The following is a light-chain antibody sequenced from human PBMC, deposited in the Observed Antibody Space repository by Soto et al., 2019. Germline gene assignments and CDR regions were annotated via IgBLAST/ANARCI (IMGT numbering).Light chain of an antibody. CDR2: AAS. CDR1: QSISTY. V-gene: IGKV1-39*01. CDR3: QQSYNSPWT. Sequence: DIQMTQSPSSLSASVRDRVTITCRASQSISTYLNWYQQKPGKVPKLLIYAASTLQSGVPSRFRGSGSVTDCTLTISSLQPEDFATYYCQQSYNSPWTFAQGTKVEIK. J-gene: IGKJ1*01.